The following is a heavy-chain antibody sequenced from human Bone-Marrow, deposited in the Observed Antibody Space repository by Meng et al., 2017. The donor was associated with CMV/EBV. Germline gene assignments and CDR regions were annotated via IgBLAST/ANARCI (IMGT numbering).Heavy chain of an antibody. CDR3: ASSPDDSSGYYPPNWFDP. CDR1: GGSISSYY. V-gene: IGHV4-59*01. Sequence: SETLSLTCTVSGGSISSYYWSWIRQPPGKGLEWIGYIYYTGTTNYNPSLKGRVTISVDTSNNQLSLKLSSVTAADTAVYYCASSPDDSSGYYPPNWFDPWGQGTLVTVSS. J-gene: IGHJ5*02. D-gene: IGHD3-22*01. CDR2: IYYTGTT.